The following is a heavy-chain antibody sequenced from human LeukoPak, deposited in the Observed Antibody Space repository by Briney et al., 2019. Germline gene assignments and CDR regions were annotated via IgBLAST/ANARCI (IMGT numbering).Heavy chain of an antibody. Sequence: SETLSLTCTVSGASISSYYWSWIRQPPGKGLEWIGYIYYSGSTNYNPSLKSRGTISIDTSKNQFSLKVSSVTAADTAVYYCARHYGSGTYIPSIFDYWGQGTLVTVSS. CDR2: IYYSGST. J-gene: IGHJ4*02. V-gene: IGHV4-59*08. CDR1: GASISSYY. CDR3: ARHYGSGTYIPSIFDY. D-gene: IGHD3-10*01.